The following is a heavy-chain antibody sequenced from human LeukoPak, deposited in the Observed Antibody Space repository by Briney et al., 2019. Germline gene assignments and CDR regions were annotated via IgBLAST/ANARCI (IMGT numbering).Heavy chain of an antibody. D-gene: IGHD3-9*01. CDR2: IKQDGSEK. V-gene: IGHV3-7*03. CDR1: GFTFSSYW. J-gene: IGHJ4*02. CDR3: ARDYRYFHWPKGELDY. Sequence: GGSLRLSCAASGFTFSSYWMTWVRQAPGKGLEWVANIKQDGSEKYYVDSVKGRFTISRDNAKNSLYLQMNSLRAEDTAAYYCARDYRYFHWPKGELDYWGQGTLVTVSS.